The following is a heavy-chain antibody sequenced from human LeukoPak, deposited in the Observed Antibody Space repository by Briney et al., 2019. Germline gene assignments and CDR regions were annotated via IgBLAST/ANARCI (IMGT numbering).Heavy chain of an antibody. D-gene: IGHD4-11*01. CDR3: ARGGLNYADAFDI. CDR2: ISSGSSYI. Sequence: PGGSLRLSCDASGGXFSSHSINWVRQAPGKGLEWVSYISSGSSYIYYADSVKGRFTISRDNAKNSLYLQMNSLRAEDTAVYYCARGGLNYADAFDIWGQGTMVTVSS. V-gene: IGHV3-21*01. CDR1: GGXFSSHS. J-gene: IGHJ3*02.